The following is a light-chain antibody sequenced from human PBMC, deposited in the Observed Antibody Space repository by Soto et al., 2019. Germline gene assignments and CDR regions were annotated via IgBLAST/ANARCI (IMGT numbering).Light chain of an antibody. Sequence: EIVMTQSSATLSLSPGERATLSCRASQSVSSSYLSWYQQKPGQAPRLLIYGASIRATGIPARFSGSGPGTDFTLTISRLQPEDFAVYYCQQDYNLPYTFGQGTKREIK. J-gene: IGKJ2*01. CDR2: GAS. V-gene: IGKV3D-7*01. CDR1: QSVSSSY. CDR3: QQDYNLPYT.